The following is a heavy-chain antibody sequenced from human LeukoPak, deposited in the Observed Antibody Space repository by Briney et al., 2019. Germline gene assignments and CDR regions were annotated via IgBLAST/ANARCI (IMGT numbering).Heavy chain of an antibody. V-gene: IGHV4-34*01. CDR2: INHSGST. CDR3: ARAPYSSGWHWGYYGMDV. Sequence: SGTLSLTCAVYGGSFSGYYWSWIRQPPGKGLEWIGEINHSGSTNYNPSLKSRVTISVDTSKNQFSLKLSSVTAADTAVYYCARAPYSSGWHWGYYGMDVWGQGTTVTVSS. CDR1: GGSFSGYY. J-gene: IGHJ6*02. D-gene: IGHD6-19*01.